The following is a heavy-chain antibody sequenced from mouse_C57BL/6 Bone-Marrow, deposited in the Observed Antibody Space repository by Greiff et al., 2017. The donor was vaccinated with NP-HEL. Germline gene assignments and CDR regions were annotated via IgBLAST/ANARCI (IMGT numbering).Heavy chain of an antibody. Sequence: VQLKESGPGLVKPSQSLSLTCSVTGYSITSGYYWNWIRQFPGNKLEWMGYISYDGSNNYNPSLKNRISITRDTSKNQFFLKLNSVTTEDTATYYCASSADFDYWGQGTTLTVSS. V-gene: IGHV3-6*01. D-gene: IGHD6-1*01. CDR1: GYSITSGYY. CDR3: ASSADFDY. J-gene: IGHJ2*01. CDR2: ISYDGSN.